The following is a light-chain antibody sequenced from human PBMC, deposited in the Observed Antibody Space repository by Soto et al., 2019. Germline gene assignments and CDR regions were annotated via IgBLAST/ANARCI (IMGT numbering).Light chain of an antibody. V-gene: IGKV3-20*01. Sequence: EIVLTQSPDTLSLSPGERATLSCTASQTVTSSQLAWYQQKPGQAPRLLVYGASSRATGIPDRFSGSGSETDFTLTINRLEPEDFAVYFCQHYAKAPYTVGQGTKVEVK. CDR3: QHYAKAPYT. J-gene: IGKJ2*01. CDR2: GAS. CDR1: QTVTSSQ.